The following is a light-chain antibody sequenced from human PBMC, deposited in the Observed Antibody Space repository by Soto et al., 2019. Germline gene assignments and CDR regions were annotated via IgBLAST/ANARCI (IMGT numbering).Light chain of an antibody. CDR1: QSISYSSNKKNQ. CDR3: QQYHSSPVT. V-gene: IGKV4-1*01. CDR2: WAS. Sequence: DIVMTHSPDSLAVSPGERATINCKSSQSISYSSNKKNQLAWYQQKPGQPPQLLIYWASTRESGVPDRFTGSGSGTDFTLTISSLQAEDVAVYYCQQYHSSPVTFGQGTRLEIK. J-gene: IGKJ5*01.